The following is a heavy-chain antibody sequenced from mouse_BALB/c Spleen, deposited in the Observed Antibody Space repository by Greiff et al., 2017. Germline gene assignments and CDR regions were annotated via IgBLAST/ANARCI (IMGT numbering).Heavy chain of an antibody. D-gene: IGHD3-2*01. J-gene: IGHJ3*01. CDR2: ISYSGST. V-gene: IGHV3-2*02. CDR3: AREDSSGSWFAY. Sequence: EVQLQESGPGLVKPSQSLSLTCTVTGYSITSDYAWNWIRQFPGNKLEWMGYISYSGSTSYNPSLKSRISITRDTSKNQFFLQLNSVTTEDTATYYCAREDSSGSWFAYWGQGTLVTVSA. CDR1: GYSITSDYA.